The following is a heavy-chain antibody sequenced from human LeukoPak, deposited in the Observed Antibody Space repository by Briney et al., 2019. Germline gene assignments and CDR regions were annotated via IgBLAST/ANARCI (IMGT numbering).Heavy chain of an antibody. J-gene: IGHJ4*02. V-gene: IGHV3-48*04. CDR2: ISSSSSSI. CDR1: GFTFSSYN. CDR3: ARGDWDILIGYYNPFHY. Sequence: GGSLRLSCAASGFTFSSYNINWVRQAPGKGLEWVSYISSSSSSIYYADSVKGRFTISRDNAKNSLYVQMNSLRAEDTAVYYCARGDWDILIGYYNPFHYWGQGILVTVSS. D-gene: IGHD3-9*01.